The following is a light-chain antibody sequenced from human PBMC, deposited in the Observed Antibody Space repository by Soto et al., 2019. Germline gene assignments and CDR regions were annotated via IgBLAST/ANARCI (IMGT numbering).Light chain of an antibody. Sequence: SYELTQPPSVSVAPGKTARITCGGNNIGSKSVHWYQQKPGQAPVLVIYYDSDRPSGIPERFSGSNSGNTATLTISRVEAGDEADYYCQVWDSNSDLGVSGGGTKVTVL. J-gene: IGLJ2*01. V-gene: IGLV3-21*04. CDR2: YDS. CDR3: QVWDSNSDLGV. CDR1: NIGSKS.